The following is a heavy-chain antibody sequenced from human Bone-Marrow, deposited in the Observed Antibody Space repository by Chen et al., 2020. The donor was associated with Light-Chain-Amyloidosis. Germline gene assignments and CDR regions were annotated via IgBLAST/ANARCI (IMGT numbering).Heavy chain of an antibody. CDR2: IFYTGRT. V-gene: IGHV4-30-4*01. CDR1: GVSITTGDYY. CDR3: ATMRLSGIGAFDI. J-gene: IGHJ3*02. Sequence: QVQLQESGPGLVRPSQTLSLTCAVSGVSITTGDYYWSWIRQPPGKGLEWIGYIFYTGRTYYHPSLKSRLTISLDTSKNQFSLKVTSVTAADTAMYCCATMRLSGIGAFDIWGQGTVLTVSS. D-gene: IGHD6-25*01.